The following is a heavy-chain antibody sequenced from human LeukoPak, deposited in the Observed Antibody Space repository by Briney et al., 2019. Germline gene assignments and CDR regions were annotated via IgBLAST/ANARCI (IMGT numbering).Heavy chain of an antibody. Sequence: PGGSLRLSCAASGFTFSSYEMNWVRQAPGKGLEWVSYISSSGSTIYYADSVKGRFTISRDNAKNSLYLQMSSLRAEDTAVYYCAREGGYYDSSGYYPLYYFDYWGQGTLVTVSS. J-gene: IGHJ4*02. CDR3: AREGGYYDSSGYYPLYYFDY. V-gene: IGHV3-48*03. CDR1: GFTFSSYE. CDR2: ISSSGSTI. D-gene: IGHD3-22*01.